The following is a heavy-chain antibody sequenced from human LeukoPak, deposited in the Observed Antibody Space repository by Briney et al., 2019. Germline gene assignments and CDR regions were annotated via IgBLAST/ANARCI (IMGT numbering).Heavy chain of an antibody. CDR2: IYTSGST. CDR3: ARGPLTVTRGFDP. CDR1: GGSISSYY. V-gene: IGHV4-4*07. D-gene: IGHD4-17*01. J-gene: IGHJ5*02. Sequence: SETLSLTCTVSGGSISSYYWSWIRQPPGKGLEWIGRIYTSGSTNYNPSLKTRVTMSVDTSKNQFSLKLSSVTAADTAVYYCARGPLTVTRGFDPWGQGILVTVSS.